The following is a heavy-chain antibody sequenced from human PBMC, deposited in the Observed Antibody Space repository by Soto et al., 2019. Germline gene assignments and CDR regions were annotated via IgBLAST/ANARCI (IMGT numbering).Heavy chain of an antibody. V-gene: IGHV3-11*05. D-gene: IGHD3-10*02. J-gene: IGHJ1*01. CDR3: SXXQXXXXGXEYFHH. CDR2: INIGSTYT. CDR1: GFSFSDNY. Sequence: QVKLVESGGDLVKPGGSLRLSCVASGFSFSDNYMSXXXXXXXXXXXXISFINIGSTYTNYADSVKGRFTISRDDAKXXXXXXXXXXXXXXXXIXFCSXXQXXXXGXEYFHHWGQGTLVTVSS.